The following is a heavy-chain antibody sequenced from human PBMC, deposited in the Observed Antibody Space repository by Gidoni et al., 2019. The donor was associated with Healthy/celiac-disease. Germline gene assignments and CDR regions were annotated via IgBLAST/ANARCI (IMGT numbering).Heavy chain of an antibody. V-gene: IGHV3-23*01. CDR3: AKQWDGDPQHDY. CDR2: ISCSGGST. Sequence: EVQLLESGGGLVQPGGSLRLSCAASGFTFSSYALSWVRQAPGQGLEWVSAISCSGGSTYYADSVKGRFTISRDNAKNTLYLQMNSLRAEDTAVYYCAKQWDGDPQHDYWGQGTLVTVSS. CDR1: GFTFSSYA. J-gene: IGHJ4*02. D-gene: IGHD4-17*01.